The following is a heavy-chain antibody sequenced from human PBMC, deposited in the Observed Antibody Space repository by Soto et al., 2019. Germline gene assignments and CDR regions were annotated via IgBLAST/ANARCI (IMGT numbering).Heavy chain of an antibody. J-gene: IGHJ6*02. D-gene: IGHD6-19*01. CDR1: AYTFTNYG. CDR2: NSDYNGNT. Sequence: QGQLVQSGAEVTKPGASAKLSCKESAYTFTNYGISWVRQAPGQGLEWMGWNSDYNGNTNYAQKLKGRVTMTTDTSTSTAYMELRSLRSDDTAVYYCARRQWLVGGYYYGMDVWGQGTTVTVSS. V-gene: IGHV1-18*01. CDR3: ARRQWLVGGYYYGMDV.